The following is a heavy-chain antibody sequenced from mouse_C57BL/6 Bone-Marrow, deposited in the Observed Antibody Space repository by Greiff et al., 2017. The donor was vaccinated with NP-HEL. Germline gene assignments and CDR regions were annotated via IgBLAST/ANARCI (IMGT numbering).Heavy chain of an antibody. Sequence: QVQLQQSGAELVMPGASVKLSCKASGYTFTSYWMHWVKQRPGQGLEWIGEIDPSDSYTNYNQKFKGKSTLTVDKSSSTAYMQLSSLTSEDSAVYYCARDSSGYHYYVMDYWGQGTSVTVSS. CDR2: IDPSDSYT. CDR3: ARDSSGYHYYVMDY. V-gene: IGHV1-69*01. D-gene: IGHD3-2*02. J-gene: IGHJ4*01. CDR1: GYTFTSYW.